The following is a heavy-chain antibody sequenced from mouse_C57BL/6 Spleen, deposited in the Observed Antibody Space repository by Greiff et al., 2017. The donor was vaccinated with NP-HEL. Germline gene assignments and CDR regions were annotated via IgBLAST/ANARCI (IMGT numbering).Heavy chain of an antibody. CDR1: GFTFSDYY. CDR3: PRVLYDYDEYFDV. J-gene: IGHJ1*03. CDR2: INYDGSST. Sequence: DVKLVESEGGLVQPGSSMKLSCTASGFTFSDYYMAWVRQVPEKGLEWVANINYDGSSTYYLDSLKSRFIISRDNAKNILYLQMSSLKSEDTATYYCPRVLYDYDEYFDVWGTGTTVTVSS. V-gene: IGHV5-16*01. D-gene: IGHD2-4*01.